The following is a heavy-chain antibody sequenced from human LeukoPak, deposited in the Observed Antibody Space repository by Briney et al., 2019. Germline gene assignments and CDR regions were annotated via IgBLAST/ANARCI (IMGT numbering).Heavy chain of an antibody. J-gene: IGHJ3*02. V-gene: IGHV3-23*01. D-gene: IGHD1-26*01. CDR2: TSSSDAGT. CDR1: GFTFSSYS. CDR3: ARGRQNSGSYSDAFDI. Sequence: GGSLRLSCAASGFTFSSYSMNWVRQAPGKGLEWVSATSSSDAGTYHAESVRGRFTISRDNSKNTLYLQMNSLRAEDTAVYYCARGRQNSGSYSDAFDIWGQGTVVTVSS.